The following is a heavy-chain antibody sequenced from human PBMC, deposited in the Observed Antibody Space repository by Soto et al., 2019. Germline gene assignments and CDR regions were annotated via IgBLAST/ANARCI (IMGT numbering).Heavy chain of an antibody. CDR1: GYAFTSYY. V-gene: IGHV1-46*01. CDR2: INPSGGST. D-gene: IGHD3-22*01. Sequence: GASVKGSCKASGYAFTSYYMHWVRQAPGQGLEWMGIINPSGGSTSYAQKFQGRVTMTRDTSTSTVYMELSSLRSEDTAVYYCARDRYREYYDSSGSPCYWGQGTLVTVSS. J-gene: IGHJ4*02. CDR3: ARDRYREYYDSSGSPCY.